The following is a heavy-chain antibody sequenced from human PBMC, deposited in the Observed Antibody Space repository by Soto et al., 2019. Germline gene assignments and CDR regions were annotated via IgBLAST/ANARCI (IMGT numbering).Heavy chain of an antibody. CDR1: GFSFSRYG. J-gene: IGHJ4*01. D-gene: IGHD3-3*01. CDR3: AKGAGPYYNFWSTDY. V-gene: IGHV3-30*18. CDR2: ISHDGSNK. Sequence: PGGSLRLSCAASGFSFSRYGMHWVRQDPGKGLEWVGVISHDGSNKYQGDSVRGRFTISRDNYKNTLYLQMNSLTVEDTAVYYCAKGAGPYYNFWSTDYWGHGTLVTVSS.